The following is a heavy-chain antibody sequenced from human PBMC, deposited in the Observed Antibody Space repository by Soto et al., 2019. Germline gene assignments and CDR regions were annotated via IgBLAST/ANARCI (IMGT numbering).Heavy chain of an antibody. CDR1: GGSISSYY. D-gene: IGHD1-26*01. J-gene: IGHJ4*02. Sequence: SETLSLTCTVSGGSISSYYWSWIRQPPGKGLEWIGYIYYSGSTNYNPSLKSRVTISVDTSKNQFSLKLSSVTAADTAVYYCARETAVGATIDYWGQGTLVTVSS. V-gene: IGHV4-59*01. CDR2: IYYSGST. CDR3: ARETAVGATIDY.